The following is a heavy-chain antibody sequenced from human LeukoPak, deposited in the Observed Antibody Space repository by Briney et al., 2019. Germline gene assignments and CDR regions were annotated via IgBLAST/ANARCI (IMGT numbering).Heavy chain of an antibody. D-gene: IGHD3-10*01. CDR2: INPISGGT. CDR3: ARDPEWFGVDY. CDR1: GYTFSDYY. V-gene: IGHV1-2*02. J-gene: IGHJ4*02. Sequence: GASVKASCKASGYTFSDYYIHWVRQAPGQGLEWMGWINPISGGTNYAQKFQGRVTMTRDTSITTVYMELSRLRSDDTAVYYCARDPEWFGVDYWGQGTLVTVSS.